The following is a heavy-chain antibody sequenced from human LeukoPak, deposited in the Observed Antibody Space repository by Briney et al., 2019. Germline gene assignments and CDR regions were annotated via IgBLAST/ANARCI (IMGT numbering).Heavy chain of an antibody. Sequence: ASVKVSCKASGYTFTSHGISWVRQAPGQGLEWMGWISTYNGNTNYAQKLQGRVSTTTDTSTSTAYMDLRSLRSDDTAVYYCARSERYYDILTGFSYYYYMDVWGKGTTVTISS. V-gene: IGHV1-18*01. J-gene: IGHJ6*03. CDR3: ARSERYYDILTGFSYYYYMDV. CDR2: ISTYNGNT. D-gene: IGHD3-9*01. CDR1: GYTFTSHG.